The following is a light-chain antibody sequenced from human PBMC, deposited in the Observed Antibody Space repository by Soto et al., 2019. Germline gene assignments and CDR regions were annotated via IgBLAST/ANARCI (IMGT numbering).Light chain of an antibody. CDR1: QSVSNNY. CDR3: QQYGSSGT. J-gene: IGKJ1*01. Sequence: EIVLTQSPGTLSLSPGERATLSCRASQSVSNNYLAWYQQKPGQAPRLLIYGASDRATGIPDGFSGSGYGTDFTLTISRLEPEDFAVYFCQQYGSSGTFGQGTKVEIK. V-gene: IGKV3-20*01. CDR2: GAS.